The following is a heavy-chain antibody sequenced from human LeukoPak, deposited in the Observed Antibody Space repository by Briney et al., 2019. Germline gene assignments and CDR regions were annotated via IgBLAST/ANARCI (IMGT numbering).Heavy chain of an antibody. CDR2: INPSVCST. J-gene: IGHJ4*02. CDR1: GYTFTSYG. V-gene: IGHV1-46*01. Sequence: ASVKLSCKASGYTFTSYGISWVRQAPGQGLEWMVIINPSVCSTSYAQKFQGRVTMTRDPSTSTAYMELSRLRSEDTAVYYCARSVSSSWYVDYVGYWGQGTLVTVSS. CDR3: ARSVSSSWYVDYVGY. D-gene: IGHD6-13*01.